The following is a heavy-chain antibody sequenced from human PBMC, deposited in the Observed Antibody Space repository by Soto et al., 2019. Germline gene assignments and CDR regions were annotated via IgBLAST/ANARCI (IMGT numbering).Heavy chain of an antibody. CDR1: GFTFSSYA. CDR2: ISGSGGST. Sequence: GGSLRLSCAASGFTFSSYAMSWVRQAPGKGLEWVSAISGSGGSTYYADSVKGRFTISRDNSKNTLYLQMNSLRAEDTAVYYCAIPRAWYDSRLDYWGQGTLVTVSS. V-gene: IGHV3-23*01. D-gene: IGHD3-22*01. J-gene: IGHJ4*02. CDR3: AIPRAWYDSRLDY.